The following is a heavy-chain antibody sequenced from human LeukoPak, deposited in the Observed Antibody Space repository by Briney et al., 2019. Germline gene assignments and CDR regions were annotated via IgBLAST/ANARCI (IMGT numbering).Heavy chain of an antibody. CDR2: ISYDGSNK. J-gene: IGHJ6*02. V-gene: IGHV3-30-3*01. D-gene: IGHD3-3*01. Sequence: GRSLRLSCAAPGFTFSSYAMHWVRQAPGKGLEWVAVISYDGSNKYYADSVKGRFTISRDNSKNTLYLQMNSLRAEDTAVYYCARAVLRFLEWSTPQYYYYGMDVWGQGTTVTVSS. CDR1: GFTFSSYA. CDR3: ARAVLRFLEWSTPQYYYYGMDV.